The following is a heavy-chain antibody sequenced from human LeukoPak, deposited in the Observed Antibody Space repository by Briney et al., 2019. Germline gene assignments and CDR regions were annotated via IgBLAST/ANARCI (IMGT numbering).Heavy chain of an antibody. CDR3: VREPAFDY. Sequence: PGGSLRLSCAASGFTVSSSYMSWVRQAPGKGLEWVAKIKQDGSDKYYVGSVKGRCTISRDNAKNSLFLQMNSLRVEDTAIYYCVREPAFDYWGQGTLVTVSS. CDR2: IKQDGSDK. CDR1: GFTVSSSY. J-gene: IGHJ4*02. V-gene: IGHV3-7*01.